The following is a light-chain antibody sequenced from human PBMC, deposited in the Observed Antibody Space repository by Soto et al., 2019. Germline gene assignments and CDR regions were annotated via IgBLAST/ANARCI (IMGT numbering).Light chain of an antibody. CDR3: QQYGTSPRT. J-gene: IGKJ2*01. CDR1: QSVSNNY. Sequence: EVVLTQSPATLSLSPGERATLSCRASQSVSNNYLAWYQQKPGQTPRLLIYGASRRATGIPDRFSGSGSGTYLTPTLSRMEPEDFAMYYCQQYGTSPRTFGQGTKLEIK. CDR2: GAS. V-gene: IGKV3-20*01.